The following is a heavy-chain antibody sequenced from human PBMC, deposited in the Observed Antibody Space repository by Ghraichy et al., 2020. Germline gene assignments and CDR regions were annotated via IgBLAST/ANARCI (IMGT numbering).Heavy chain of an antibody. V-gene: IGHV3-23*01. D-gene: IGHD6-19*01. Sequence: GGSLRLSCAASGFTFSNYAMNWVRQAPGKGLVWVSTISPNGNDPFYADSVKGRFTISRDHSNNTLYLQMNSLTAEDTAVYYCAKGDSSGWYYDRHYFDYWGQGTLVTVSS. CDR3: AKGDSSGWYYDRHYFDY. CDR2: ISPNGNDP. J-gene: IGHJ4*02. CDR1: GFTFSNYA.